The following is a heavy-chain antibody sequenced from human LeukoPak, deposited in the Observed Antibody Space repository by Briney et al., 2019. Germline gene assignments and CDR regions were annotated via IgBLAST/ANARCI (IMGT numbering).Heavy chain of an antibody. D-gene: IGHD3-22*01. J-gene: IGHJ5*02. CDR1: GYTFTSYD. V-gene: IGHV1-8*01. CDR3: ARAPTANYYDSSGYYL. Sequence: GASVKVSCKASGYTFTSYDINWVRQATGRGLEWMGWMNPNSGNTGYAQKFQGRVTMTRNTSISTAYMELSSLRSEDTAVYYCARAPTANYYDSSGYYLWGQGTLVTVSS. CDR2: MNPNSGNT.